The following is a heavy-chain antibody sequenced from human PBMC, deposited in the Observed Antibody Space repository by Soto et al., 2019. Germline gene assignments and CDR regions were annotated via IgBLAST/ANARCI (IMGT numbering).Heavy chain of an antibody. CDR2: VSGYNGNT. Sequence: QVQLVQSETEVKKPGASVKVSCKASGYIFTNYDITWVRQAPGQGLEWMGWVSGYNGNTKYAQKFQDRVTMTTNTSTSTVYRELRSLRSDDTAVYYCARFGSAPYYYYGVDVWGQGTTVFVSS. CDR1: GYIFTNYD. D-gene: IGHD3-10*01. V-gene: IGHV1-18*01. CDR3: ARFGSAPYYYYGVDV. J-gene: IGHJ6*02.